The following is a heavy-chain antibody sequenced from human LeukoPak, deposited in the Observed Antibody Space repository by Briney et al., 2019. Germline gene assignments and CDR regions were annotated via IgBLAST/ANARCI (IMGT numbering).Heavy chain of an antibody. Sequence: PGGSLRLSCTASGFALGSFAMHWVRQGAGKRPEYISAISVNGNTTYYDTSVKGRFVISRDNSRNKLYLQMGRLRPEDTAMYFCVRGGASGIDYWGRGALVTVS. V-gene: IGHV3-64*01. CDR1: GFALGSFA. D-gene: IGHD1-26*01. CDR2: ISVNGNTT. CDR3: VRGGASGIDY. J-gene: IGHJ4*02.